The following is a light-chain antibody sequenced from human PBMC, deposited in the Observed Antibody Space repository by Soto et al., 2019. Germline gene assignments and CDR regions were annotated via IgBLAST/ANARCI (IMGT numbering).Light chain of an antibody. CDR3: QQYNNWPPT. CDR2: GAS. CDR1: QSVSSS. J-gene: IGKJ1*01. V-gene: IGKV3-15*01. Sequence: ETVMTQSPVTLSASPGERATLSCRASQSVSSSLAWYQQKPGQAPKVLIYGASTRATGIPARFSGSGSGTEFTLTISSLQSEDFAVYYCQQYNNWPPTFGQGTKVEIK.